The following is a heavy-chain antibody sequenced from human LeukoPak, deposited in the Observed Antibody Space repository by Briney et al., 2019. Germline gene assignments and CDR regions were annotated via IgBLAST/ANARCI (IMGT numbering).Heavy chain of an antibody. CDR3: ARDVSRHPFYGMDV. CDR1: AGSLSSGGYY. CDR2: IYYSWST. V-gene: IGHV4-31*03. D-gene: IGHD2-8*01. J-gene: IGHJ6*02. Sequence: PSQTLSLTCPVSAGSLSSGGYYWSWIRQHPGKGLEWNGYIYYSWSTYYNPSLKRRVTISADTSKHQFSLKLSSVTAADTAVYYCARDVSRHPFYGMDVWGQGTTVTVSS.